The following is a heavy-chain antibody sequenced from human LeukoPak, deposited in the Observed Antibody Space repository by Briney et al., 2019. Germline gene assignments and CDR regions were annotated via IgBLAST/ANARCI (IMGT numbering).Heavy chain of an antibody. CDR1: GGSISSYY. J-gene: IGHJ4*02. Sequence: SETLSLTCTVSGGSISSYYWSWIRQPPGKGLEWTGYTYYSGSTNYNPSLKSRVTISVDTSKNQFSLKLSSVTAADTAVYYCARLVVPAATYYFDYWGQGTLVTVSS. CDR2: TYYSGST. V-gene: IGHV4-59*08. CDR3: ARLVVPAATYYFDY. D-gene: IGHD2-2*01.